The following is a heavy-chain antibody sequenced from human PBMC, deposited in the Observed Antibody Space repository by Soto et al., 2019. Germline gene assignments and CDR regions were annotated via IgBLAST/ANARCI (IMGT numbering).Heavy chain of an antibody. CDR3: ARDQYDSSGYDY. Sequence: QVQLVESGGGVVQPGRSLRLSCAASGFTFTNYDMHWVRQAPGKGLEWVAVIWYDGSNKDYADSVKGRFTITRDNSKTTLYLQMNSLRDEDTAVYYCARDQYDSSGYDYWGQGTLVTVSS. J-gene: IGHJ4*02. CDR1: GFTFTNYD. CDR2: IWYDGSNK. V-gene: IGHV3-33*01. D-gene: IGHD3-22*01.